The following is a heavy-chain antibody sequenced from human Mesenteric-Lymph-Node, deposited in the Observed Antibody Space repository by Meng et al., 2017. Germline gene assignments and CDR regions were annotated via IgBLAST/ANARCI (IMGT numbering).Heavy chain of an antibody. J-gene: IGHJ6*02. CDR1: GFTFSSYS. V-gene: IGHV3-21*01. CDR3: ARASTIFGANYYYYYGMDV. Sequence: GESLKISCAASGFTFSSYSMNWVRQAPGKGLEWVSSISSSSSYIYYADSVKGRFTISRDNAKNSLYLQMNSLRAEDTAVYYCARASTIFGANYYYYYGMDVRGQGTTVTVSS. CDR2: ISSSSSYI. D-gene: IGHD3-3*01.